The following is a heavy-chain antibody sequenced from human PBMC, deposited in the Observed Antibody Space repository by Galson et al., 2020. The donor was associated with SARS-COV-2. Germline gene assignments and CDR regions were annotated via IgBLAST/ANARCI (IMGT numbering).Heavy chain of an antibody. D-gene: IGHD1-7*01. CDR2: IFPGDSDI. CDR1: GYRFSSAW. CDR3: ARHLDLGLHYYMDV. V-gene: IGHV5-51*01. Sequence: HGESLKISCKGSGYRFSSAWIGWVRQMPGKGLEWMGIIFPGDSDIRYSPAFQGQVTISADKSINTAYLEWSSLQVSDTAMYYCARHLDLGLHYYMDVWGKGTTVTVSS. J-gene: IGHJ6*03.